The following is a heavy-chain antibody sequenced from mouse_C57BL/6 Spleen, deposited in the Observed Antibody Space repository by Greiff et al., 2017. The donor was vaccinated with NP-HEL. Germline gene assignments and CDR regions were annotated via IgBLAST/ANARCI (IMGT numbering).Heavy chain of an antibody. CDR3: ARDGNFYYAMDY. CDR2: IYPGDGDT. Sequence: QVQLQQSGAELVKPGASVKISCKASGYAFSSYWMNWVKQRPGKGLEWIGQIYPGDGDTNYNGKFKGKATLTADKSSSTAYMQLSSLTSEDSAVYFCARDGNFYYAMDYWGQGTSVTVSS. J-gene: IGHJ4*01. V-gene: IGHV1-80*01. D-gene: IGHD2-1*01. CDR1: GYAFSSYW.